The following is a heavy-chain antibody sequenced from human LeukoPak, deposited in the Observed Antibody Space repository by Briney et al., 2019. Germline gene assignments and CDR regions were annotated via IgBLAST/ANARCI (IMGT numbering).Heavy chain of an antibody. CDR1: GFTFSSYN. CDR3: ARDYGYAFDI. D-gene: IGHD3-16*01. CDR2: ISRSNNYI. J-gene: IGHJ3*02. Sequence: GGSLRLSCAASGFTFSSYNMNWVRQAPGKGLEWVSSISRSNNYIYYADSVRGRFTISRDNAKNSLYLQMNSLRAEDTAVYYCARDYGYAFDIWGQGTMVTVSS. V-gene: IGHV3-21*01.